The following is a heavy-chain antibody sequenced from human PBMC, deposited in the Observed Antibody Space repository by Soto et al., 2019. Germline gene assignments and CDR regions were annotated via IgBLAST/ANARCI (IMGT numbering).Heavy chain of an antibody. D-gene: IGHD1-7*01. Sequence: PGGSLRLSCAASGFTFSSYWMHWVRQAPGKGLVWVSRINSDGSSTSYADSVKGRFTISRDNAKNTLYLQMNSLRAEDTAVYYCARGNFGYYGMDVWGQGTTVTVSS. V-gene: IGHV3-74*01. CDR1: GFTFSSYW. CDR3: ARGNFGYYGMDV. CDR2: INSDGSST. J-gene: IGHJ6*02.